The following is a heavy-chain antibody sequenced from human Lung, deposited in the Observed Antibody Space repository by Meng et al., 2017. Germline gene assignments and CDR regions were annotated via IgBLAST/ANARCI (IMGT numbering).Heavy chain of an antibody. CDR3: ARDEDISAAGKLFGDY. Sequence: ASVKVSCKASGYTFPDYGLHWVRRAPGQGLEWMGRINPKSGNTHYAQRFQGRVTMTRDTSISTAYMELSGLRSYDTAMYYCARDEDISAAGKLFGDYWGQGTLVTVSS. CDR1: GYTFPDYG. V-gene: IGHV1-2*06. CDR2: INPKSGNT. J-gene: IGHJ4*02. D-gene: IGHD6-13*01.